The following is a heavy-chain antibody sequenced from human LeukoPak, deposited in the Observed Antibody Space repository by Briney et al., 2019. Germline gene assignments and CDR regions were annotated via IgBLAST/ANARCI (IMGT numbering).Heavy chain of an antibody. Sequence: GASVKVSCKASGYTFTGYYMHWVRQAPGQGLEWMGRINPNSGGTNYALKFQGRVTMTRDTSISTAYMELSRLRSDDTAVYYCARDSDSSSWYNWFDPWGQGTLVTVSS. CDR1: GYTFTGYY. CDR3: ARDSDSSSWYNWFDP. CDR2: INPNSGGT. V-gene: IGHV1-2*06. J-gene: IGHJ5*02. D-gene: IGHD6-13*01.